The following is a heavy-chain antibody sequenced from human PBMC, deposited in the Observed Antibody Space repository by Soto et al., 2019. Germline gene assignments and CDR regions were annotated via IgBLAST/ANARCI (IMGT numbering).Heavy chain of an antibody. J-gene: IGHJ5*02. CDR3: ARVQHSGGSYRWFDP. CDR1: GGSISGYY. V-gene: IGHV4-4*07. D-gene: IGHD2-15*01. CDR2: IYSSGST. Sequence: SETLSLTCTVSGGSISGYYWTWIRQPAGKGLEYIGRIYSSGSTNFSPSLKSRVAMSVDASQIQFSLKLTSMTAADTAIYYCARVQHSGGSYRWFDPWGQGTLVTVAS.